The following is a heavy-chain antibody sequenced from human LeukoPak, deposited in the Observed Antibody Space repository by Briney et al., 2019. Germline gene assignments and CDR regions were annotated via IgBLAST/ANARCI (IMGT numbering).Heavy chain of an antibody. CDR2: IYYSGST. CDR1: GGSISSGGYY. Sequence: SETLSLTCTVSGGSISSGGYYWSWIRQHPGKGLEWIGYIYYSGSTYYNPSLKSRVTISVDTSKNQFSLKLSSVTAADTAVYYCARDLTYYDFWSGYGPGMDVWGQGTTVTVSS. D-gene: IGHD3-3*01. J-gene: IGHJ6*02. CDR3: ARDLTYYDFWSGYGPGMDV. V-gene: IGHV4-31*03.